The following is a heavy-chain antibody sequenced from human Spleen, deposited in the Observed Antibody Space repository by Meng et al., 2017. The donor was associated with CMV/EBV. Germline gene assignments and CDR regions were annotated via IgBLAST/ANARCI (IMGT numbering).Heavy chain of an antibody. CDR3: AKDKPVYYDSSGPLDY. CDR2: ISWNSGSI. CDR1: GFTFDDYA. Sequence: GGSLRLSCAASGFTFDDYAMHWVRQAPGKGLEWVSGISWNSGSIGYADSVKGRFTISRDNAKNSLYLQMNSLRAEDTALYYCAKDKPVYYDSSGPLDYWGQGTLVTVSS. V-gene: IGHV3-9*01. D-gene: IGHD3-22*01. J-gene: IGHJ4*02.